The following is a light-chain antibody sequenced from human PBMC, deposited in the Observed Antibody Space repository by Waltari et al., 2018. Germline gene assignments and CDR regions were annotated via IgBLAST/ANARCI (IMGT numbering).Light chain of an antibody. J-gene: IGKJ2*01. CDR3: MQALQTPRT. Sequence: EIVLTQSPLSLPVTPGEPASLSCRSSQSLLHSNGYNYLDWYLQKPGQSPQLLIYLVSTRVSGVPDRFSGSGSGTDFTLKINRVEAEDVGVYYCMQALQTPRTFGQGTKLEIK. V-gene: IGKV2-28*01. CDR1: QSLLHSNGYNY. CDR2: LVS.